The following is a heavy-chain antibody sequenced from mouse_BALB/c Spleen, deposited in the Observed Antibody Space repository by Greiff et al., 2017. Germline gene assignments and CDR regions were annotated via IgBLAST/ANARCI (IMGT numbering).Heavy chain of an antibody. Sequence: EVQLMESGPSLVQPSQTLSLTCSVTGDSITSCYWNWIRKFPGNKLEYMGYISYSGSTYYNPSLKSRISITRDTSTNQYYLQLNSVTTEDTATYYCARRLREAMDYWGQGTSVTVSS. CDR1: GDSITSCY. CDR3: ARRLREAMDY. D-gene: IGHD2-2*01. J-gene: IGHJ4*01. CDR2: ISYSGST. V-gene: IGHV3-8*02.